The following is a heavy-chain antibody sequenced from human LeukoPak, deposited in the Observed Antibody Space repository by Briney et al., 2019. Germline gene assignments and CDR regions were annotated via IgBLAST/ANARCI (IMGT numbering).Heavy chain of an antibody. Sequence: ASVKVSCKASGYTFTSYDINWVRQATGQGLEWMGWINPNSGGTNYAQKFQGWVTMTRDTSISTAYMELSRLRSDDTAVYYCARDFSGSSSYNWFDPWGQGTLVTVSS. V-gene: IGHV1-2*04. D-gene: IGHD1-26*01. CDR2: INPNSGGT. J-gene: IGHJ5*02. CDR1: GYTFTSYD. CDR3: ARDFSGSSSYNWFDP.